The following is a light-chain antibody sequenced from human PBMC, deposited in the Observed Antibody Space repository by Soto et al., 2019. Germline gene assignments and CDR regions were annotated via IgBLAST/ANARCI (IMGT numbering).Light chain of an antibody. CDR1: QTISSW. Sequence: DIQMTQSPSTLSGSVGDRVTITCRASQTISSWLAWYQQKPGKAPKLLIYKASTLKSGVPSRFSGSGSGTEFTLTISSLQAEDVAVYYCQQYYSSPLTFGGGTKVDI. CDR2: KAS. J-gene: IGKJ4*01. CDR3: QQYYSSPLT. V-gene: IGKV1-5*03.